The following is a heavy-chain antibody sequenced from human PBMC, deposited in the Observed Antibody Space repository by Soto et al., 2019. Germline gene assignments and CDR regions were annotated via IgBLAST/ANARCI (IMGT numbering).Heavy chain of an antibody. J-gene: IGHJ3*02. V-gene: IGHV4-61*01. CDR1: GGSISYEYYH. CDR2: IYYSGST. D-gene: IGHD3-16*02. CDR3: ARVRGDYIWGSYRPWAFDI. Sequence: SETLSLTCTVSGGSISYEYYHWIWIRQSPGKGLEWIGYIYYSGSTNYNPSLKSRVTTSVDTSKNQFSLKLSSVTAADTAVYYCARVRGDYIWGSYRPWAFDIWGQGTMVTVSS.